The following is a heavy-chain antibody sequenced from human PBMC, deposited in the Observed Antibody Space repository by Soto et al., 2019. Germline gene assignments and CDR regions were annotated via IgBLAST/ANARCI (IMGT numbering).Heavy chain of an antibody. CDR3: AREIVATISSAFDI. CDR1: GFTFSSYS. V-gene: IGHV3-23*01. J-gene: IGHJ3*02. D-gene: IGHD5-12*01. Sequence: GGSLRLSCAASGFTFSSYSMNWVRQAPGKGLEWVSTISSSGNSTYYADSVKGRFTISRDNSKDTLYLQMNSLRAEDTAVYYCAREIVATISSAFDIWGQGTMVTVSS. CDR2: ISSSGNST.